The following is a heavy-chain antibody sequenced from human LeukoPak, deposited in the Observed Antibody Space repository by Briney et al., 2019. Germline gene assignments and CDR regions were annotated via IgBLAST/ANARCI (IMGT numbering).Heavy chain of an antibody. J-gene: IGHJ6*02. Sequence: GGSLRLSCAASGFTFSSYDMHWVRQATGKGLEWVSAIGTAGDTYYPGSVKGRFSISRENAKNSLYLQMNSLRAGDTAVYYCARGSLYYYGMDVWGQGTTVTVSS. V-gene: IGHV3-13*01. CDR3: ARGSLYYYGMDV. CDR2: IGTAGDT. CDR1: GFTFSSYD.